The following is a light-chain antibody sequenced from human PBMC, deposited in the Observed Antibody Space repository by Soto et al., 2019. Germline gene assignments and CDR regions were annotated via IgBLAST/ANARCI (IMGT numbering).Light chain of an antibody. CDR3: QAWDSSTGVI. CDR1: ELGDKY. J-gene: IGLJ2*01. V-gene: IGLV3-1*01. Sequence: SYELIQPPSVSVSPGQTASITCSGDELGDKYVYWYQQKPGQSPVLVIYKDSKRPSGIPERFSGSNSGNTATLTISGTQAMDEAAYYCQAWDSSTGVIFGGGTKLTVL. CDR2: KDS.